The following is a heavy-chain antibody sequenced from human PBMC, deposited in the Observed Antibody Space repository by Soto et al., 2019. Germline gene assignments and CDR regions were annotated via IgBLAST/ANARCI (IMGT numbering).Heavy chain of an antibody. CDR3: ARSGYYDSSGYYPLDY. V-gene: IGHV4-59*01. Sequence: SETLSLTCTVSGGSISSYYWSWIRQPPGKGLEWIGYIYYSGSTNYNPSLKSRVTISVDTSKNQFSLKLSSVTAADTAVYYCARSGYYDSSGYYPLDYWGQRTLVTVSS. D-gene: IGHD3-22*01. J-gene: IGHJ4*02. CDR2: IYYSGST. CDR1: GGSISSYY.